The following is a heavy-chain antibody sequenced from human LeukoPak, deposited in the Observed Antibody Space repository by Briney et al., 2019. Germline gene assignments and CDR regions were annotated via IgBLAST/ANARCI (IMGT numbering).Heavy chain of an antibody. J-gene: IGHJ6*02. CDR2: IIPKFGAA. CDR3: ARGLLYGDYPYYYYYGMDV. D-gene: IGHD4-17*01. V-gene: IGHV1-69*13. Sequence: ASVKVSCKASGGTLSSYAISWVRQAPGQGLEWMGGIIPKFGAANYAQKFQGRVTITADESTSTAYMELSSLRAEDTAEYYCARGLLYGDYPYYYYYGMDVWGQGTTVTVSS. CDR1: GGTLSSYA.